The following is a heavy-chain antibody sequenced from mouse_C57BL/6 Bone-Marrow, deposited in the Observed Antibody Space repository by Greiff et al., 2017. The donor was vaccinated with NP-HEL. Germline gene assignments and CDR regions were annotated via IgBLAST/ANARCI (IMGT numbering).Heavy chain of an antibody. CDR1: GYTFTSYG. V-gene: IGHV1-81*01. CDR3: ARSAYYSNYPYAMDY. D-gene: IGHD2-5*01. CDR2: IYPRSGNT. Sequence: QVQLKESGAELARPGASVKLSCKASGYTFTSYGISWVKQRTGQGLEWIGEIYPRSGNTYYNEKFKGKATLTADKSSSTAYMELRSLTSEDSAVYFCARSAYYSNYPYAMDYWGQGTSVTVSS. J-gene: IGHJ4*01.